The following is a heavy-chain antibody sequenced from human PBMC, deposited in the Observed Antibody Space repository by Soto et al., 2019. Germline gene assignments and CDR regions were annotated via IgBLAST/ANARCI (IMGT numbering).Heavy chain of an antibody. J-gene: IGHJ6*02. CDR3: ARGPPPHRRFWIGSGYLHYYYYYGMDV. Sequence: SVKLSCKASGGSFSSNAISWVRQDKGQGLEWMGGIIPIFGTANYAQKFQGRVTITADESTSTAYMELSSLRSEDTAVYYCARGPPPHRRFWIGSGYLHYYYYYGMDVWGQGTTVTVSS. V-gene: IGHV1-69*13. CDR1: GGSFSSNA. D-gene: IGHD3-3*01. CDR2: IIPIFGTA.